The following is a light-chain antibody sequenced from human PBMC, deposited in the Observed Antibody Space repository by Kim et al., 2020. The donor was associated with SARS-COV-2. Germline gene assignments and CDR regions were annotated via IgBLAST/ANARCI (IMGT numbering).Light chain of an antibody. J-gene: IGKJ1*01. Sequence: ASVGDRVTITCRASQNINKWLAWFQQNPGKAPKVLIYKASNLERGVPSRFSGSASGTEFTLTISRLQPDDFATYYCQQYDSYPWTFGQGTKVEIK. CDR3: QQYDSYPWT. V-gene: IGKV1-5*03. CDR1: QNINKW. CDR2: KAS.